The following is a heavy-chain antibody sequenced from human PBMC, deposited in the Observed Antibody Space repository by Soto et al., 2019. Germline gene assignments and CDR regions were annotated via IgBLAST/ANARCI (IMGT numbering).Heavy chain of an antibody. CDR2: INMDGTST. Sequence: GGSLRLSCAASGFTFRTYWMHWVRQAPGKGLVWVSRINMDGTSTSYADSVKGRFTISRDNAKNTLYLRMSSLRAEDTAVYYCARGGEIAYYYYYMDVWGKGTTVTVSS. CDR3: ARGGEIAYYYYYMDV. V-gene: IGHV3-74*01. D-gene: IGHD3-16*01. CDR1: GFTFRTYW. J-gene: IGHJ6*03.